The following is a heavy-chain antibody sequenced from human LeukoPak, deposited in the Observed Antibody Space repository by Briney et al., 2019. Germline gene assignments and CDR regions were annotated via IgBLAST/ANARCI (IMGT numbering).Heavy chain of an antibody. V-gene: IGHV3-7*01. CDR1: GFTFSSYW. CDR2: IKQDGSEK. J-gene: IGHJ4*02. Sequence: GGSLRLSRAASGFTFSSYWMSWVRQAPGKGLEWVANIKQDGSEKYYVDSVKGRFTISRDNAKNSLYLQMNSLRAEDTAVYYCARAHSSSLPLTYRYWGQGTLVTVSS. CDR3: ARAHSSSLPLTYRY. D-gene: IGHD6-6*01.